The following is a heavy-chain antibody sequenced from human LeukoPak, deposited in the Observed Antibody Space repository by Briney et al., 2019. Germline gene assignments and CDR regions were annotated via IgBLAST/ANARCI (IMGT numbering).Heavy chain of an antibody. Sequence: GGSLRLSCAASGFTFSSYSMNWVRQAPGKGLEWVSSISSSSSYIYYADSVKGRFTISRDNAKNSLYLQMNSLRAEDTAVYYCARDREYSSSWLYYYYYYYMDVWGKGTTVTVSS. CDR2: ISSSSSYI. CDR3: ARDREYSSSWLYYYYYYYMDV. V-gene: IGHV3-21*01. CDR1: GFTFSSYS. D-gene: IGHD6-13*01. J-gene: IGHJ6*03.